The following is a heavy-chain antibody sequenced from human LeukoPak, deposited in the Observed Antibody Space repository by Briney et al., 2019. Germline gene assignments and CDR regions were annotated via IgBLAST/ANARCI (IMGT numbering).Heavy chain of an antibody. Sequence: SETLSLTCTVSGGSISSYYWNWIRQPPGKGLEWIGSISYSGSTNYNPSLESRVTISVDTSKNQISLKVSSVTAADTTVYYCARVGWGSGWGDYYYYYMDVWGKGTTVTVSS. CDR2: ISYSGST. D-gene: IGHD6-19*01. CDR3: ARVGWGSGWGDYYYYYMDV. V-gene: IGHV4-59*01. CDR1: GGSISSYY. J-gene: IGHJ6*03.